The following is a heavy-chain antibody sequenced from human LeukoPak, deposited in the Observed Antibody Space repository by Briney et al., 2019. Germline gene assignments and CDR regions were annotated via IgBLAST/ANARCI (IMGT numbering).Heavy chain of an antibody. CDR1: GGTFSSYA. V-gene: IGHV1-69*01. CDR3: ARDGKLGLKDYYYGMDV. D-gene: IGHD1-7*01. Sequence: SVKVSCKASGGTFSSYAISWVRQAPGQGLEWMGGIIPIFGTANYAQKFQGRVTITADESTSTAYMELSSLRSEDTAVYYCARDGKLGLKDYYYGMDVWGQGTTVTVSS. J-gene: IGHJ6*02. CDR2: IIPIFGTA.